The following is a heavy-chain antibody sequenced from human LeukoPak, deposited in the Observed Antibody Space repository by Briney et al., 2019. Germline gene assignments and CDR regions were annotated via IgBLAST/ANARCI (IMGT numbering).Heavy chain of an antibody. CDR3: ARDPGYCSSTSCFFDY. CDR2: ISSSSSYI. V-gene: IGHV3-21*01. D-gene: IGHD2-2*01. J-gene: IGHJ4*02. CDR1: GFTFSSSS. Sequence: GGSLRLSCAASGFTFSSSSMNWVRQAPGKGLEWVSSISSSSSYIYYADSVKGRFTISRDNAKNSLYLQMNSLRAEDTAVYYCARDPGYCSSTSCFFDYWGQGTLVTVSS.